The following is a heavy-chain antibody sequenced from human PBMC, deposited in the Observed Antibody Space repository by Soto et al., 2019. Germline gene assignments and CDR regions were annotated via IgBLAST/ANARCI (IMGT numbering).Heavy chain of an antibody. CDR1: GITLSNYW. D-gene: IGHD7-27*01. CDR3: AKENWANPDS. Sequence: GGSLRLSCAASGITLSNYWVHWVRQAPGKGLVWVSRISSDGSSTSYADSVKGRFTISRDNAKNTLYLQMNSLRAEDTAVYYCAKENWANPDSSGQATLVTVSS. CDR2: ISSDGSST. V-gene: IGHV3-74*01. J-gene: IGHJ4*02.